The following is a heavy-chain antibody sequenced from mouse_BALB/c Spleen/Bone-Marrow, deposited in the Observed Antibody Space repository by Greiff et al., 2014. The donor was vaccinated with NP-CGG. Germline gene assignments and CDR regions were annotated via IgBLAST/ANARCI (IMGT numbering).Heavy chain of an antibody. CDR3: ARSLLRLSYAMDY. D-gene: IGHD1-2*01. J-gene: IGHJ4*01. CDR1: GFTFSSFG. CDR2: ISSGSSTT. Sequence: EVKLQESGGGLVQPGGSRKLSCAASGFTFSSFGMHWVRQAPEKGLEWVAYISSGSSTTYYADTVKGRFTISRDNPKNTLFLQMTSLRSEDTAMYYCARSLLRLSYAMDYWGQGTSVTVSS. V-gene: IGHV5-17*02.